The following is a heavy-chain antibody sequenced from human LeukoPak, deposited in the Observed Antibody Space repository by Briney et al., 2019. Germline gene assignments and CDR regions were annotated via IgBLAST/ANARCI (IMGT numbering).Heavy chain of an antibody. J-gene: IGHJ5*02. V-gene: IGHV3-33*01. D-gene: IGHD6-13*01. Sequence: GGSLRLSCAASGFTFSSYGMHWVRQAPGKGLEWVAVIWYDGSNKYYADCVKGRFTISRDNSKNTLYLQMNSLRAEDTAVYYCARSKGIAAAISNWFDPWGQGTLVTVSS. CDR3: ARSKGIAAAISNWFDP. CDR2: IWYDGSNK. CDR1: GFTFSSYG.